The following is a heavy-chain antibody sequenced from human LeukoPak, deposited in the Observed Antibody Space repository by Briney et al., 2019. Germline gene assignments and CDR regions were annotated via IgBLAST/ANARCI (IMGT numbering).Heavy chain of an antibody. Sequence: SETLSLTCTVSGGSISSSSYFWGWIRQPPGKGLEWIGSISYSGSTYYNPSLKSRVTTSLDTSKNQFSLRLSSVTAADTAVYYCARRGRDGYWVDYWGQGTLVTVSS. CDR1: GGSISSSSYF. J-gene: IGHJ4*02. CDR2: ISYSGST. D-gene: IGHD5-24*01. CDR3: ARRGRDGYWVDY. V-gene: IGHV4-39*01.